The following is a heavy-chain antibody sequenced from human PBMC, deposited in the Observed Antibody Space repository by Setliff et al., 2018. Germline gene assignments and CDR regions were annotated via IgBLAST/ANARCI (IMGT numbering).Heavy chain of an antibody. CDR1: GGSISTYY. V-gene: IGHV4-59*01. CDR2: INYSGNS. D-gene: IGHD2-15*01. J-gene: IGHJ3*02. Sequence: PSETLSLTCSVSGGSISTYYWSWIRQPPGKGLECIGNINYSGNSNYIPSLKSRVTISVDTPKNQFSLKLSSVTAADTAVYYCARDTRVRDSSSVPSDTFDIWGRWTMVTVSS. CDR3: ARDTRVRDSSSVPSDTFDI.